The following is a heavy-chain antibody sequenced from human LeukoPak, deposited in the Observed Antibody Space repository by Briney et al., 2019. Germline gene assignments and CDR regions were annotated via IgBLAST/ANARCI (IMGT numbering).Heavy chain of an antibody. Sequence: SETVSLTCTVSGGSISSYYWSWIRQPPGKGLEWIGYIYYNGSTNYNPSLKSRVTISVDTSKNQFSLKLSSVTAADTAVYYCARDYGDGSIDYWGQGTLVTVSS. CDR2: IYYNGST. CDR3: ARDYGDGSIDY. CDR1: GGSISSYY. D-gene: IGHD4-17*01. V-gene: IGHV4-59*01. J-gene: IGHJ4*02.